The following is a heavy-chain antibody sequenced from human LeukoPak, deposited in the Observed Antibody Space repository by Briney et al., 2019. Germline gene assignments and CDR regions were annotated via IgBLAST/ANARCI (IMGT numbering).Heavy chain of an antibody. CDR3: ARSGSGWYDNYNWFDP. V-gene: IGHV4-34*01. CDR2: INHSGST. J-gene: IGHJ5*02. CDR1: GGSISSYY. Sequence: PSETLSLTCTVSGGSISSYYWSWIRQPPGKGLEWIGEINHSGSTNYNPSLKSRVTISVDTSKNQFSLKLSSVTAADTAVYYCARSGSGWYDNYNWFDPWGQGTLVTVSS. D-gene: IGHD6-19*01.